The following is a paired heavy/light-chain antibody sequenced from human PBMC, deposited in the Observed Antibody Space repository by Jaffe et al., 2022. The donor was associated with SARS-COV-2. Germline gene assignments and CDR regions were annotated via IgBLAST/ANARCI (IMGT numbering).Light chain of an antibody. Sequence: EIVMTQSPATLSVSPGERATLSCRASQSVSSNLAWYQQKPGQAPRLLIYGASTRATGIPARFSGSGSETEFTLTISSLQSEDFVVYYCQQYKNWPPATFGGGTKVEIK. J-gene: IGKJ4*01. CDR3: QQYKNWPPAT. CDR2: GAS. CDR1: QSVSSN. V-gene: IGKV3-15*01.
Heavy chain of an antibody. V-gene: IGHV3-48*02. Sequence: EVQLVESGGGLVQPGGSLRLSCVASGFTFSTYSMSWVRQAPGKGLEWVSYISGSSVTKYYADSVKGRFTISRDNAKNSLFLQMNSLRDEDTAVYYCARRNNNYCYFDLWGRGTLVTVSS. CDR3: ARRNNNYCYFDL. J-gene: IGHJ2*01. CDR2: ISGSSVTK. D-gene: IGHD4-4*01. CDR1: GFTFSTYS.